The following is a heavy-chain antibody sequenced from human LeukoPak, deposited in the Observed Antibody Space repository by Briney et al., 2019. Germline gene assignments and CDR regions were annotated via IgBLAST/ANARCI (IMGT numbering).Heavy chain of an antibody. CDR3: AKTHYDILTGYCNR. V-gene: IGHV3-23*01. CDR1: GFTFSSYA. D-gene: IGHD3-9*01. CDR2: ISGSGGST. Sequence: GGSLRLSCAASGFTFSSYAMSWVRQAPGKGLEWVSAISGSGGSTYYADSVKGRFTISRDNSKNTLYLQMNSLRAEDTAVYYCAKTHYDILTGYCNRWGQGTLVTVSS. J-gene: IGHJ4*02.